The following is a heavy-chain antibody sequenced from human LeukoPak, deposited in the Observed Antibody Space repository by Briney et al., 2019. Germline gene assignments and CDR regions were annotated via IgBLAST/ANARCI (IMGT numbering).Heavy chain of an antibody. CDR1: GGTFSSYA. Sequence: SVKVSCKASGGTFSSYAISWVRQAPGQGLEWMGGIIPIFGTANYAQKFQGRVTITADESTSTAYMELSSLRSEDTAVYYCARGAGYSGYGRSGEFDYWGQGTLVTVSS. CDR3: ARGAGYSGYGRSGEFDY. J-gene: IGHJ4*02. D-gene: IGHD5-12*01. CDR2: IIPIFGTA. V-gene: IGHV1-69*01.